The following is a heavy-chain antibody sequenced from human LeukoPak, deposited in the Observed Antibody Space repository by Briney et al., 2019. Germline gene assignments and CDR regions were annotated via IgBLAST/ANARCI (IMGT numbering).Heavy chain of an antibody. CDR3: ARGPRYSFY. V-gene: IGHV3-53*01. D-gene: IGHD6-13*01. CDR2: IYIDGTT. Sequence: GGSLRLSCAVSGFRVTNDYMSWVRQAPGKGLEWISVIYIDGTTYYADSVKGRFTISRDQANNTLYLQMNTLRDEDTAVYYCARGPRYSFYWGQGTLVSVSS. J-gene: IGHJ4*02. CDR1: GFRVTNDY.